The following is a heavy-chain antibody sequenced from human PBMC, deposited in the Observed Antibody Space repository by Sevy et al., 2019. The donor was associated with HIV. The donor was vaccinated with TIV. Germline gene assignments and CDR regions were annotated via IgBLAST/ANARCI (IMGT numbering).Heavy chain of an antibody. V-gene: IGHV5-10-1*01. CDR2: IDPSDSYT. CDR1: GYSFTSYW. Sequence: ESLKISCKGSGYSFTSYWISWVRQMPGKGLERMGRIDPSDSYTNYSPAFQGHVTISADKSISTAYLQWSSLKASDTAMYYCARHYLGYSSGWYEGFFDYWGQGTLVTVSS. CDR3: ARHYLGYSSGWYEGFFDY. J-gene: IGHJ4*02. D-gene: IGHD6-19*01.